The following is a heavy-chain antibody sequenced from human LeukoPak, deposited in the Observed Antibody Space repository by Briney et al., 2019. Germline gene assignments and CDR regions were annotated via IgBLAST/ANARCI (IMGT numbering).Heavy chain of an antibody. CDR3: ARVLATQTYYYYMDV. J-gene: IGHJ6*03. D-gene: IGHD5-12*01. CDR1: GYTFTSYA. V-gene: IGHV1-2*02. CDR2: INPNSGGT. Sequence: ASVKVSCKASGYTFTSYAMNWVRQAPGQGLEWMGWINPNSGGTNYAQKFQGRVTMTRDTSISTAYMELSRLRSDDTAVYYCARVLATQTYYYYMDVWGKGTTVTVSS.